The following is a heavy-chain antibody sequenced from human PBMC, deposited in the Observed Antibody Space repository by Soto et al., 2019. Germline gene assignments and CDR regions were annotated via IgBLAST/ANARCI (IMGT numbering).Heavy chain of an antibody. CDR1: GFTFSSYS. V-gene: IGHV3-48*01. Sequence: HPGGSLRLSCAASGFTFSSYSMNWVRQAPGKGLEWVSYISSSSSTIYYADSVKGRFTISRDNAKNSLYLQMNSLRAEDTAVYYCARVPEYFDWLPYYYYMDVWGKGTTVTVSS. D-gene: IGHD3-9*01. CDR2: ISSSSSTI. CDR3: ARVPEYFDWLPYYYYMDV. J-gene: IGHJ6*03.